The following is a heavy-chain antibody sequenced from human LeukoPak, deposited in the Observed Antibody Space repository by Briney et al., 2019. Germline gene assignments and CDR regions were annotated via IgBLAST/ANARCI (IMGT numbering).Heavy chain of an antibody. CDR2: ISSRSSTI. J-gene: IGHJ4*02. Sequence: EPGGSLRLSCAASGFTFSTHDLNWVRQAPGKGLEWVSFISSRSSTIYYADSVKGRFTISRDNSKNTLYLQMNSLRAEDTAVYYCAKDLDGGGLYPPSLDYWAREPWSPSPQ. D-gene: IGHD3-16*01. CDR1: GFTFSTHD. CDR3: AKDLDGGGLYPPSLDY. V-gene: IGHV3-48*01.